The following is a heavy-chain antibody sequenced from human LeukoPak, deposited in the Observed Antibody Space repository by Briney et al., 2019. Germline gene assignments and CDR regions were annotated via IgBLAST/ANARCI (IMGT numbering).Heavy chain of an antibody. J-gene: IGHJ2*01. CDR2: IYYSGST. V-gene: IGHV4-59*08. D-gene: IGHD2-2*01. CDR1: GGSISSYY. Sequence: PSETLSLTCTVSGGSISSYYWSWIRQPPGKGLEWIGYIYYSGSTYYNPSLKSRVTISVDTSKNQFSLNLNSVTAADTALYYCARGDQYCTSTTCHRWYFDLWGRGTLVTVSS. CDR3: ARGDQYCTSTTCHRWYFDL.